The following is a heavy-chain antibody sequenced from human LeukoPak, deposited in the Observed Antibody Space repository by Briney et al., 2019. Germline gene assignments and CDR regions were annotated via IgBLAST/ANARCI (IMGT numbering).Heavy chain of an antibody. Sequence: PGGSLRLSCAASGFTFSDYYMSWIRQAPGKGLEWVSTISSSGDTTFYADSVKGRFTISRDNSKNTLFLQMSGLRAEDTALYYCAKVFRTTGWEPFDSWGQGTLVTVSS. D-gene: IGHD6-19*01. CDR1: GFTFSDYY. J-gene: IGHJ4*02. V-gene: IGHV3-23*01. CDR3: AKVFRTTGWEPFDS. CDR2: ISSSGDTT.